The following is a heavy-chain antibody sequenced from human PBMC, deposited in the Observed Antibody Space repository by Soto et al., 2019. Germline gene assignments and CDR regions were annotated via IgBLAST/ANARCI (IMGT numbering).Heavy chain of an antibody. CDR2: IYYSGST. Sequence: PSETLSLTCTVSGGSISSYYWSWIRQPPGKGLEWIGYIYYSGSTNYNPSLKSRVTISVDTSKNQFSLKLSSVTAADTAVYYCARHGTTVTPADFDYWGQGTLVTVSS. CDR3: ARHGTTVTPADFDY. CDR1: GGSISSYY. J-gene: IGHJ4*02. V-gene: IGHV4-59*08. D-gene: IGHD4-17*01.